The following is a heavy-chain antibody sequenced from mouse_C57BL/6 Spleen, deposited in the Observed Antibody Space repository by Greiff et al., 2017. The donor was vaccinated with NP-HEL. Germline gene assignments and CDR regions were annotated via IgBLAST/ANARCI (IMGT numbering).Heavy chain of an antibody. V-gene: IGHV1-69*01. CDR1: GYTFTSYW. CDR2: IDPSDSYT. D-gene: IGHD2-1*01. J-gene: IGHJ3*01. Sequence: QVQLQQPGAELVMPGASVKLSCKASGYTFTSYWMHWVKQRPGQGLEWIGEIDPSDSYTNYNQKFKGKSTLTVDKSSSTAYMQLSSLTSEDSAVYYWAIYGNYLAYWGQGTLVTVSA. CDR3: AIYGNYLAY.